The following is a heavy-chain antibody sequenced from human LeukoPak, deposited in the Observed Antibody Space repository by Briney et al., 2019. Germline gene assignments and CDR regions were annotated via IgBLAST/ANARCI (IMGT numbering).Heavy chain of an antibody. D-gene: IGHD3-10*01. Sequence: SETLSLTCAVSGGSISSGGYSWSWIRQPPGKGLEWIGYIYHSGSTYYNPSLKSRVTISVDRSKNQFSLKLSSETAADTAVYYCARSTYYYGSGSYYINWFDPWGQGTLVTVSS. V-gene: IGHV4-30-2*01. J-gene: IGHJ5*02. CDR1: GGSISSGGYS. CDR3: ARSTYYYGSGSYYINWFDP. CDR2: IYHSGST.